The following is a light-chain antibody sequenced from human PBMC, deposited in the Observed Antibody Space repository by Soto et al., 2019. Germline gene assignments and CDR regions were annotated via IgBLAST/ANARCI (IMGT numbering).Light chain of an antibody. CDR1: QGISSY. CDR3: QQYYSYPYT. J-gene: IGKJ2*01. Sequence: AIRMTQPPSSLSESTGDRVTITCRASQGISSYLAWYQQKPGKAPQLLIYAASTLQSGVPSRFSGSGSGTDFTLTISCLQSEDFATYYCQQYYSYPYTFGQGTNLEIK. V-gene: IGKV1-8*01. CDR2: AAS.